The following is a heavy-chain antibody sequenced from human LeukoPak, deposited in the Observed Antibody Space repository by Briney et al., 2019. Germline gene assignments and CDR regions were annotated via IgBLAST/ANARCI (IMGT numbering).Heavy chain of an antibody. V-gene: IGHV7-4-1*02. CDR3: AREWELLERYYYMDV. J-gene: IGHJ6*03. CDR1: GYTFTSYA. Sequence: ASVKVSCKASGYTFTSYAMNWVRQAPGQGLEWMGWINTNTGNPTYAQGFTGRFVFSLDTSVSTAYLQISSLKAEGTAVYYCAREWELLERYYYMDVWGKGTTVTVSS. CDR2: INTNTGNP. D-gene: IGHD1-26*01.